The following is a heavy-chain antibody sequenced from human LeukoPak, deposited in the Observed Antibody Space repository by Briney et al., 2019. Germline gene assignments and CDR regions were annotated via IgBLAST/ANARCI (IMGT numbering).Heavy chain of an antibody. CDR3: ARARGITMVRDEYYFDY. D-gene: IGHD3-10*01. Sequence: SETLSLTCTVSGGSISSYYWSWIRQPPGKGLEWIGNIYYSGSTNYNPSLKSRVTISVDTSKNQFSLKLSSVTAADTAVYYCARARGITMVRDEYYFDYWGQGTLVTVSS. J-gene: IGHJ4*02. CDR2: IYYSGST. V-gene: IGHV4-59*01. CDR1: GGSISSYY.